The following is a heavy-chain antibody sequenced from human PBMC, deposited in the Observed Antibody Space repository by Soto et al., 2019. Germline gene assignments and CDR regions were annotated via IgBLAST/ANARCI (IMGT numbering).Heavy chain of an antibody. CDR2: IGGDGGSP. J-gene: IGHJ3*02. CDR3: AKGSINRNGIYDPFDI. Sequence: AGGSLRLSCAASGFTFSEYAMSWVRQAPGKGLEWVSVIGGDGGSPNYADSVKGRFTVSRDNFKSTLFLQMDSLRAEDTAVYYCAKGSINRNGIYDPFDIWGQGTMVTVSS. D-gene: IGHD3-3*02. CDR1: GFTFSEYA. V-gene: IGHV3-23*01.